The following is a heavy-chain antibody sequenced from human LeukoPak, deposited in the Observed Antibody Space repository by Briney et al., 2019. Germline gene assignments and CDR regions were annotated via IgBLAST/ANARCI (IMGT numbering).Heavy chain of an antibody. CDR3: ARELGVYYYGMDV. Sequence: GRSLRLSCAASGFTFSSYAMHWVRQAPGKGLEWVAVISYDGSNKYYADSVKGRFTISRDNSKNTLYLQMNSLRAEDTAVYYCARELGVYYYGMDVWGQGTTVTVSS. D-gene: IGHD7-27*01. J-gene: IGHJ6*02. V-gene: IGHV3-30-3*01. CDR1: GFTFSSYA. CDR2: ISYDGSNK.